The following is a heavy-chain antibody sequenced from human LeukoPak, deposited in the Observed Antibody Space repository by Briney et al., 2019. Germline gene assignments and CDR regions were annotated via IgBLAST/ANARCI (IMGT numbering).Heavy chain of an antibody. D-gene: IGHD2-2*01. J-gene: IGHJ3*02. V-gene: IGHV4-34*01. Sequence: SETLSLTCAVYGGSFSGYYWSWIRQPPGKGLEWIGEINHSGSTNYNPSLKSRVTISVDTSKNQFSLKLSSVTAADTAVYYCATGAYCSSTSCYDAAFDIWGQATMVTVSS. CDR2: INHSGST. CDR1: GGSFSGYY. CDR3: ATGAYCSSTSCYDAAFDI.